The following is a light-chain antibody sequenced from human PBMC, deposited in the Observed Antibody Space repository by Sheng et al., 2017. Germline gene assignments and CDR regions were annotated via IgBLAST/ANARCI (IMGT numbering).Light chain of an antibody. CDR1: NSNIGNDY. J-gene: IGLJ2*01. V-gene: IGLV1-51*02. Sequence: QSVLTQPPSVSAAPGQQVTISCSGSNSNIGNDYVSWYQQLPGTAPKLLIYGNNKRPSGIPDRFSGSKSGTSATLGITGLQTGDEADYYCGTWDSSLSAVVFGGGTKLTVL. CDR2: GNN. CDR3: GTWDSSLSAVV.